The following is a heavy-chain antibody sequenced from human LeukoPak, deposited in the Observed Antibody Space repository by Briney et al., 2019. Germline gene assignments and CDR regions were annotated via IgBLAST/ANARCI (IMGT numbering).Heavy chain of an antibody. V-gene: IGHV3-21*01. CDR3: ARGEFGDYYYFYMDV. Sequence: GGSLRLSCAASGFTFSSYSMNCVRQAPGKGREWVSSITSSNNYVYYGDSVKGRFTISRDDAKNSLFLQMNSLRAEDTATYYCARGEFGDYYYFYMDVWGKGTTVTVSS. J-gene: IGHJ6*03. CDR1: GFTFSSYS. CDR2: ITSSNNYV. D-gene: IGHD2/OR15-2a*01.